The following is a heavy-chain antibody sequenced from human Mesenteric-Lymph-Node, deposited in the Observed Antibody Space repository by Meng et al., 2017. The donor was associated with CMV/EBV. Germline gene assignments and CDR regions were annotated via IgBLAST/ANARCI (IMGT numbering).Heavy chain of an antibody. D-gene: IGHD4-23*01. V-gene: IGHV3-21*01. CDR3: ARSPYGGPLGY. CDR1: GFTFSSYG. CDR2: ISASSSDI. J-gene: IGHJ4*02. Sequence: GESLKISCAASGFTFSSYGMNWVRQAPGKGLEWVSFISASSSDIYYADSVKGRFTISRDNAKNSLYLQMNSLRAEDTAVYYCARSPYGGPLGYWGQGTLVTVSS.